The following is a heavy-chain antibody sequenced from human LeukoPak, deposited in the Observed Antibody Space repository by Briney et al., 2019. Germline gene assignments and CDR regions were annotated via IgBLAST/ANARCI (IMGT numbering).Heavy chain of an antibody. CDR1: GFTFGKYW. J-gene: IGHJ2*01. Sequence: GGSLRLSCVASGFTFGKYWMSWVRQAPGKGLEWVANIKLDGSEKNYVDSVKGRFTISRDNTKNSLYLQMNSLRVEDTAVYYCAKVWADYDFWSAYYWYFDLWGRCTLVTVSS. CDR2: IKLDGSEK. V-gene: IGHV3-7*03. CDR3: AKVWADYDFWSAYYWYFDL. D-gene: IGHD3-3*01.